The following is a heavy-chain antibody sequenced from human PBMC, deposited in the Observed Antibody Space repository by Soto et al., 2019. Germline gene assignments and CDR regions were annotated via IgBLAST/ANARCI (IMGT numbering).Heavy chain of an antibody. D-gene: IGHD4-17*01. Sequence: ASVKVSCKASGYTFTSYDINWVRQATGQGLEWMGWMNPNSGNTGYAQKFQGRVTMTRNTSISTAYMELSSLRSEDTAAYYCASNDYGDYSDAFDIWGQGTMVTVSS. J-gene: IGHJ3*02. CDR2: MNPNSGNT. V-gene: IGHV1-8*01. CDR3: ASNDYGDYSDAFDI. CDR1: GYTFTSYD.